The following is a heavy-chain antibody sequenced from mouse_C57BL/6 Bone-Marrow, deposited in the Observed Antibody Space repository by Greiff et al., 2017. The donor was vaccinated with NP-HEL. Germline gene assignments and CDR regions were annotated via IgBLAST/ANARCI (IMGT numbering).Heavy chain of an antibody. CDR3: ARDHLLLPFAY. J-gene: IGHJ3*01. V-gene: IGHV1-85*01. D-gene: IGHD2-12*01. Sequence: QVQLKESGPELVKPGASVKLSCKASGYTFTSYDINWVKQRPGQGLEWIGWIYPRDGSTKYNEKFKGKATLTVDTSSSTAYMELHSLTSEDSAVYFCARDHLLLPFAYWGQGTLVTVSA. CDR2: IYPRDGST. CDR1: GYTFTSYD.